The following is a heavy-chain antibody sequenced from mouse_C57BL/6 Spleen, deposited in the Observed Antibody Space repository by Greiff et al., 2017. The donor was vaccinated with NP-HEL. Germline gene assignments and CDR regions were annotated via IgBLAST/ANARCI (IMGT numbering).Heavy chain of an antibody. V-gene: IGHV1-52*01. CDR1: GYTFTSYW. Sequence: QVQLQQPGAELVRPGSSVKLSCKASGYTFTSYWMHWVKQRPIQGLEWIGNIDPSDSETHYNQKFKDKATLTVDKSSSTAYMQLSSLTSEDSAVYYCAREGYGSSYEYFDVWGTGTTVTVSS. J-gene: IGHJ1*03. CDR3: AREGYGSSYEYFDV. CDR2: IDPSDSET. D-gene: IGHD1-1*01.